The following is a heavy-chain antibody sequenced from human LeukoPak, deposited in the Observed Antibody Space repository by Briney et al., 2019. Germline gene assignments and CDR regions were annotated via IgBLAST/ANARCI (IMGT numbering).Heavy chain of an antibody. J-gene: IGHJ4*02. D-gene: IGHD3-22*01. CDR3: AELLYYYDSSQPY. V-gene: IGHV3-53*01. CDR2: IYSGDST. CDR1: GFTVSSNY. Sequence: GGSLRLSCAASGFTVSSNYMTWVRQAPGKGLEWVSVIYSGDSTYYADSVKGRFTISRDNAKNSLYLQMNSLRAEDTAVYYCAELLYYYDSSQPYWGQGTLVTVSS.